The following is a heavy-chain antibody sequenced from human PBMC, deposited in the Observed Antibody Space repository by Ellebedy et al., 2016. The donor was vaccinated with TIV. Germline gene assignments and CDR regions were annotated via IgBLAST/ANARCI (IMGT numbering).Heavy chain of an antibody. V-gene: IGHV3-23*01. CDR2: ISGSGGST. CDR1: GFTFSSYA. J-gene: IGHJ4*02. CDR3: AKVGCSSTSCPLDY. D-gene: IGHD2-2*01. Sequence: GESLKISXAASGFTFSSYAMSWVRQAPGKGLEWVSAISGSGGSTYYADSVKGRFTISRDNSKNTLYLQMNSLRAEDTAVYYCAKVGCSSTSCPLDYWGQGTLVTVSS.